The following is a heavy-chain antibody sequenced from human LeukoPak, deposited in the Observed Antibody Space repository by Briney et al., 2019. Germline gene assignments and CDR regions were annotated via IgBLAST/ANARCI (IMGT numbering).Heavy chain of an antibody. D-gene: IGHD1-26*01. CDR2: ISGSGGST. Sequence: GGSLRLSCAASRFTFSSYAMSWVRQAPGEGLEWVSAISGSGGSTYYADSVKGRFTISRDNSKNTLYLQMNSLRAEDTAVYYCAKVWELYYFDYWGQGTLVTVSS. J-gene: IGHJ4*02. V-gene: IGHV3-23*01. CDR1: RFTFSSYA. CDR3: AKVWELYYFDY.